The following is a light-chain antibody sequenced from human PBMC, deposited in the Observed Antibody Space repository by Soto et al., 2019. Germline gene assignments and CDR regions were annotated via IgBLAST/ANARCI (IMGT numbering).Light chain of an antibody. Sequence: EIVLTQSPATLSLSPGERATLSCRASQSVSSYLAWYQQKPGQAPRLLIYDASNRATGIPARFSGSGSGTDFTLTISRLEPEDFAVYYCHHYGGSPITFGQGTRLEI. CDR1: QSVSSY. J-gene: IGKJ5*01. CDR2: DAS. CDR3: HHYGGSPIT. V-gene: IGKV3-11*01.